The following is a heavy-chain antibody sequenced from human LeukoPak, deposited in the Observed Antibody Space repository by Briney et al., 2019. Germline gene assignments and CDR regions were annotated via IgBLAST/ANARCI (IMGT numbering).Heavy chain of an antibody. CDR3: ARGRGCSSLSCYPDY. J-gene: IGHJ4*02. V-gene: IGHV3-21*01. Sequence: GGSLRLSCAASGFTFSSYSMNWVRQAPGKGLEWVSSISSSSSYIYYADSVKGRFTISRDSAKNSLYLQMNSLGAEDTALYYCARGRGCSSLSCYPDYWGQGTLVTVSS. D-gene: IGHD2-2*01. CDR2: ISSSSSYI. CDR1: GFTFSSYS.